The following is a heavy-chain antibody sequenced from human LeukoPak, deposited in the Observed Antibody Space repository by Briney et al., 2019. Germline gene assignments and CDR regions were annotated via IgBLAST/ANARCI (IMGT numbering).Heavy chain of an antibody. CDR2: IYGGGST. V-gene: IGHV3-66*01. J-gene: IGHJ6*02. Sequence: GGSLRLSCAASGFTVSSNYMSWVRQAPGKGLEWVSVIYGGGSTYYADSVKGRFTISRDNSKNTLYLQMNSLRAEDTAVYYCAKDPSYYYYYGMDVWGQGTTVTVSS. CDR3: AKDPSYYYYYGMDV. CDR1: GFTVSSNY.